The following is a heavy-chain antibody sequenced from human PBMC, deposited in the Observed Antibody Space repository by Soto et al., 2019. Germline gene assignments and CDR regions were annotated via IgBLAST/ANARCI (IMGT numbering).Heavy chain of an antibody. CDR2: TDYSGNT. J-gene: IGHJ4*02. D-gene: IGHD6-19*01. Sequence: QVQLQESGPGLVRPSETLSLTCTVSSDSISSYYWIWIRQSPGKGLEWIGYTDYSGNTNYNPSLKSRVTISGDTSKNQFSLRLRSVTAADTAVYYCARAVGDPLYDLDYWGQGTLVTVSS. CDR1: SDSISSYY. CDR3: ARAVGDPLYDLDY. V-gene: IGHV4-59*08.